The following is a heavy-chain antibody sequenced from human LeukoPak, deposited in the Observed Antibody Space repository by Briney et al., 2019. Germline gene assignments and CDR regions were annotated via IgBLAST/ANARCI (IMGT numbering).Heavy chain of an antibody. Sequence: GASVKVSCKASGYTFTSYDINWVRQATGQGLEWMGWMNPNSGNTGYAQKFRGRVTMTRNTSISTAYMELSSLRSEDTAVYYCARNQVISGALEWDYWGQGTLVTVSS. CDR1: GYTFTSYD. CDR3: ARNQVISGALEWDY. CDR2: MNPNSGNT. J-gene: IGHJ4*02. D-gene: IGHD1-14*01. V-gene: IGHV1-8*01.